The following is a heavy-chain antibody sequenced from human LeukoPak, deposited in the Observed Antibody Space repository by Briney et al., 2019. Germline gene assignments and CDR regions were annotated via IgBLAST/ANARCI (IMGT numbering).Heavy chain of an antibody. CDR2: ISYDGSNK. Sequence: GRSLRLSCAASGFTFSSYAMHWVRQAPGKGLEWVAVISYDGSNKYYADSVKGRFTISRDNSKNTLYLQMNSLRAEDTAVYYCAREGVQLSSGWSYWGQGTLVTVSS. CDR3: AREGVQLSSGWSY. V-gene: IGHV3-30*14. CDR1: GFTFSSYA. J-gene: IGHJ4*02. D-gene: IGHD6-19*01.